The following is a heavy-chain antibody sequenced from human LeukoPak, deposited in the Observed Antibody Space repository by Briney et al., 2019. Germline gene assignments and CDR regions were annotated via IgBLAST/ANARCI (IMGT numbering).Heavy chain of an antibody. Sequence: SETLSLTCTVSGGSISSSSYYWSWIRQPPGKGLEWVGYIYYSGSINYNPSLKSRVTISVDTSKNQFSLKLSSVTAADTAVYYCARRGAGWYFDYWGQGTLVTVSS. J-gene: IGHJ4*02. CDR2: IYYSGSI. CDR3: ARRGAGWYFDY. CDR1: GGSISSSSYY. D-gene: IGHD1-26*01. V-gene: IGHV4-61*05.